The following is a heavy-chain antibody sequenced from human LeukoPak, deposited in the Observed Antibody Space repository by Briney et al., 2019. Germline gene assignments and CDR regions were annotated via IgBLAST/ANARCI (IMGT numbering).Heavy chain of an antibody. D-gene: IGHD3-10*01. CDR1: GGSFSGYY. CDR2: INHSGST. CDR3: ARGSTYYYGSGSYSGNYYYGMDV. J-gene: IGHJ6*04. Sequence: SETLSLTCAVYGGSFSGYYWSWIRQPPGQGLEWIGEINHSGSTNYNPSLKSRLNISVDTSKNQFSLKVSSVTAAETAVYYCARGSTYYYGSGSYSGNYYYGMDVWGKGPTVTVSS. V-gene: IGHV4-34*01.